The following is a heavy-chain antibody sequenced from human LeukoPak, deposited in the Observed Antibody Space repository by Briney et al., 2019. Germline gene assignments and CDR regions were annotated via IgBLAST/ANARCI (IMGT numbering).Heavy chain of an antibody. D-gene: IGHD2-21*01. J-gene: IGHJ4*02. CDR1: GFTFSSYA. Sequence: GGSLRLSCAASGFTFSSYAMSWVRQMPGKGLEWMGIIYPGDSDTRYSPSFQGQVTISADKSISTAYLQWSSLKASDTAMYYCARRVNYFDYWGQGTLVTVSS. CDR2: IYPGDSDT. V-gene: IGHV5-51*01. CDR3: ARRVNYFDY.